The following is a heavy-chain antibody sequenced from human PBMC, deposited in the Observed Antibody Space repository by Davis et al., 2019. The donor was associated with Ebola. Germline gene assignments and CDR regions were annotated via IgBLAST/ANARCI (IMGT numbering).Heavy chain of an antibody. Sequence: GESLKISCAASGFTFNNYWMSWVRQAPGMGLEWVSAISGSGGSTYYADSVKGRFTISRDNSKNTLYLQMNSLRTEDTAVYYCAKERETTVTMGGYYFDYWGQGTLVTVSS. CDR2: ISGSGGST. CDR1: GFTFNNYW. J-gene: IGHJ4*02. V-gene: IGHV3-23*01. CDR3: AKERETTVTMGGYYFDY. D-gene: IGHD4-17*01.